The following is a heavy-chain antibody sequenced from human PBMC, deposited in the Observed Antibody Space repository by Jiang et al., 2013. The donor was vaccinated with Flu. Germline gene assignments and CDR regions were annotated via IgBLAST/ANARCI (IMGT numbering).Heavy chain of an antibody. J-gene: IGHJ4*02. CDR1: GFSLGGFS. V-gene: IGHV3-30*04. CDR2: IS. CDR3: ARDRYWNFDY. D-gene: IGHD2-21*01. Sequence: VQLVESGGGVVQPGRSLRLSCAASGFSLGGFSMHWVRQAPGKGLEWVADISYYADSVEGRFTISRDNSKNTLYLRMETLRPEDTAVYFCARDRYWNFDYWGQGNPGHRLL.